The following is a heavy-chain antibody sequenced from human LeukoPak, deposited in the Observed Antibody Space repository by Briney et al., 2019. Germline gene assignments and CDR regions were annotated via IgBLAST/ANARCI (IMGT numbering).Heavy chain of an antibody. Sequence: ASVKVSCKASGYTFTGYYMHWVRQAPGQGLEWMGWINPNSGGTNYAQKFQGRVTMTRDTSISTAYMELSRLRSDDTAVYYCARQSGDYYGSGSYYNDFDYWGQGTLVTVSS. CDR3: ARQSGDYYGSGSYYNDFDY. CDR1: GYTFTGYY. CDR2: INPNSGGT. J-gene: IGHJ4*02. D-gene: IGHD3-10*01. V-gene: IGHV1-2*02.